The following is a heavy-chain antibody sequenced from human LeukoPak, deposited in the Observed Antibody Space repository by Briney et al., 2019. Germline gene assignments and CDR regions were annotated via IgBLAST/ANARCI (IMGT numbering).Heavy chain of an antibody. Sequence: GGSLRLSCAASGFTFSSYEMSWVRQAPGKGLEWVSYISTSGSTIYYADSVKGRFTISRDNAKNSLYLQMNSLRVEDTAVYYCAREHDYGGNQFDYWGQGTLVTVSS. CDR3: AREHDYGGNQFDY. V-gene: IGHV3-48*03. CDR2: ISTSGSTI. J-gene: IGHJ4*02. CDR1: GFTFSSYE. D-gene: IGHD4-23*01.